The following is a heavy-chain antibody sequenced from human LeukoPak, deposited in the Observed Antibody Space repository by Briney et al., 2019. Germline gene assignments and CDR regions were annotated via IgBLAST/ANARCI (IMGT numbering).Heavy chain of an antibody. D-gene: IGHD6-19*01. CDR3: AKDADSSGWYCLGSYYGMDV. V-gene: IGHV3-23*01. Sequence: GGSLRLSCAASGFTFSSYAMSWVCQAQGKGLEWVSAISGSGGSTYYADSVKGRFTISRDNSKNTLYLQMNSLRAEDTAVYYCAKDADSSGWYCLGSYYGMDVWGQGTTVTVSS. J-gene: IGHJ6*02. CDR2: ISGSGGST. CDR1: GFTFSSYA.